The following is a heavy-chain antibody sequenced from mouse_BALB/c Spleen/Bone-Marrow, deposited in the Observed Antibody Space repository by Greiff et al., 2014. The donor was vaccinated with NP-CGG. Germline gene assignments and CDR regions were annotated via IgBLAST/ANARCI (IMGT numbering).Heavy chain of an antibody. Sequence: QVQLQQPGPGLVQPSQSLSITCTVSGFSLTTYGVHWVRQSPGKGLEWLGVIWTGGSTDYNAAFISRLSISKDNSKSQVFFEMNSLQANDTAIYYCARNHRGYYFDYWGQGTTPTVSS. CDR1: GFSLTTYG. D-gene: IGHD3-1*01. CDR3: ARNHRGYYFDY. V-gene: IGHV2-2*02. J-gene: IGHJ2*01. CDR2: IWTGGST.